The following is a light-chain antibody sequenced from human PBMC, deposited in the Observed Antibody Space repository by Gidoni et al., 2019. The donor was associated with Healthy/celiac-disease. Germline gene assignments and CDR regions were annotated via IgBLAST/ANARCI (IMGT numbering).Light chain of an antibody. CDR1: KLGDKY. V-gene: IGLV3-1*01. J-gene: IGLJ2*01. CDR3: QAWDSSSYVV. CDR2: QDS. Sequence: SYDLPQPPPVSVPPGQTASITCSGDKLGDKYACWYQQKPGQSPVLVIYQDSKRPSGIPERFSGSNSGNTATLTISGTQAMDEADYYCQAWDSSSYVVFGGGTKLTVL.